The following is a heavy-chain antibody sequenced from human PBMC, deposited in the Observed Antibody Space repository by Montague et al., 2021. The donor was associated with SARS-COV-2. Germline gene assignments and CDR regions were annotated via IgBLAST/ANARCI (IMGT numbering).Heavy chain of an antibody. D-gene: IGHD1-7*01. V-gene: IGHV4-31*03. J-gene: IGHJ4*02. CDR2: IYYSVST. Sequence: TLSLTCTVSGASISSGGYYWNWIRQHPGKGLEWIGHIYYSVSTNYTPSLKSRVTISEDTSKNQISLKLSSVTAADTAVYYCARDRELVDWGQGIMVIVSS. CDR1: GASISSGGYY. CDR3: ARDRELVD.